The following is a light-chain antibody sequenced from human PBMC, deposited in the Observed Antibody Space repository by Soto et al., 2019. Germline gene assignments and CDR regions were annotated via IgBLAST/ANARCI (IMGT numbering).Light chain of an antibody. CDR3: QSADISGSWV. CDR2: EDT. J-gene: IGLJ3*02. CDR1: VLPKQY. Sequence: SYELSQPPSVSVSPGQTARITCSGDVLPKQYAYWYQQRPGQAPVLVIYEDTKRPSGVPERFSGSSSGTIATLTVSGVQAEDEADYYCQSADISGSWVFGGGTKLTVL. V-gene: IGLV3-25*01.